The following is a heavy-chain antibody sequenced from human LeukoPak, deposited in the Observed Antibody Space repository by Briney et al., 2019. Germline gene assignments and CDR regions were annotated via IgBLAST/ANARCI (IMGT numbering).Heavy chain of an antibody. J-gene: IGHJ5*02. CDR1: GYTFTSYG. CDR3: ARGGLAAWFDP. D-gene: IGHD6-19*01. Sequence: ASVKVSCKASGYTFTSYGISWVRQAPGQGLEWMGWISAYNGNTNYAQKLQGRVTMTTDTSTSTAYMELSSLRPEVTAVYYCARGGLAAWFDPWGQGTLVTVSS. CDR2: ISAYNGNT. V-gene: IGHV1-18*01.